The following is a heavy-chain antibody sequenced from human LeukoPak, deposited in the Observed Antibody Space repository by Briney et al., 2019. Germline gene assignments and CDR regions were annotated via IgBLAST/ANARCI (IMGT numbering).Heavy chain of an antibody. V-gene: IGHV3-48*04. CDR2: ISSSSSTI. CDR3: ARGCRSEYCSRVESPGWVY. CDR1: GFTFSSYS. D-gene: IGHD2-2*01. Sequence: GGSLRLSCAASGFTFSSYSMNWVRQAPGKGLEWVSYISSSSSTIYYADSVKGRFTISRDNAKNSLYLQMNSLRAEDTAVYYCARGCRSEYCSRVESPGWVYWGQGTLVAVSS. J-gene: IGHJ4*02.